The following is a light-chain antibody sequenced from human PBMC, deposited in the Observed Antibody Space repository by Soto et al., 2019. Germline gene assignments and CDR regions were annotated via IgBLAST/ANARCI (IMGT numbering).Light chain of an antibody. J-gene: IGKJ5*01. Sequence: IVMTQSPDSLAVSLGESATINCKSSQSVLYSSNNKNCLAWFQKKPGQPPKLLIFWASTREFGVPDRFSGSGSGTDFTLTISSLQPEDVAVYYSQQYYSTPITFGQGIRLEIX. CDR1: QSVLYSSNNKNC. CDR2: WAS. CDR3: QQYYSTPIT. V-gene: IGKV4-1*01.